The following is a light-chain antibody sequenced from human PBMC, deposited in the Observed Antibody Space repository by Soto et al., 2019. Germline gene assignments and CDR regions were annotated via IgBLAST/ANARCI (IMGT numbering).Light chain of an antibody. J-gene: IGKJ4*01. V-gene: IGKV3-20*01. CDR1: QSVSSSY. CDR3: QQYGASALT. Sequence: EIVLTQSPGTLSLSPGERATLSCRASQSVSSSYLVWYQQRPGQPPRLLIYGTSNRAAGIPDRFTGTGSGTDFTLTIYRLEPEDSAVSYCQQYGASALTFGGGTKV. CDR2: GTS.